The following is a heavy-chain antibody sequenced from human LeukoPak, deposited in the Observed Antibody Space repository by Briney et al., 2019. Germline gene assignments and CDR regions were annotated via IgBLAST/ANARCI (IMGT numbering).Heavy chain of an antibody. D-gene: IGHD3-16*02. CDR1: GFTFSSYA. Sequence: GGSLRLSCAASGFTFSSYAMHWVRQAPGKGLEYVSAISSNGGTTYYANSVKGRFTISRDNSKNTLYLQMGSLRAEDMAVYYCARGDDYVWGSYRPVDYWGQGTLVTVSS. CDR3: ARGDDYVWGSYRPVDY. CDR2: ISSNGGTT. J-gene: IGHJ4*02. V-gene: IGHV3-64*01.